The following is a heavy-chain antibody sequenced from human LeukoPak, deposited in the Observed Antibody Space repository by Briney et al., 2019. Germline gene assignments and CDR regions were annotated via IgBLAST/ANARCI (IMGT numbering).Heavy chain of an antibody. J-gene: IGHJ4*02. CDR1: GGSFSGYY. Sequence: SETLSLTCAVYGGSFSGYYWSWIRQPPGKGLEWIGEINHSGSTSYNPSLKSRVTISVDTSKNQFSLKLSSVTAADTAVYYCVIDYGDYGDYWGQGTLVTVSS. V-gene: IGHV4-34*01. CDR2: INHSGST. CDR3: VIDYGDYGDY. D-gene: IGHD4-17*01.